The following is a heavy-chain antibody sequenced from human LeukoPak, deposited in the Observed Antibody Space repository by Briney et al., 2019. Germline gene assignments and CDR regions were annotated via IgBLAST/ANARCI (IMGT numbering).Heavy chain of an antibody. CDR1: GFTVSSNY. J-gene: IGHJ3*02. CDR3: GGGGARYFDWLPDAFDI. Sequence: QPGGSLRLSCAASGFTVSSNYMSWVRQAPGKGLEWDSVIYSGGSTYYADSVKGRFTISRDNSKNTLYLQMNSLRAEDTAVYYCGGGGARYFDWLPDAFDIWGQGTMVIVSS. D-gene: IGHD3-9*01. CDR2: IYSGGST. V-gene: IGHV3-53*01.